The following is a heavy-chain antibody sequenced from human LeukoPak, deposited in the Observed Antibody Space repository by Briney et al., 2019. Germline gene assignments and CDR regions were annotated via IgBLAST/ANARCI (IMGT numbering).Heavy chain of an antibody. CDR1: GFTFSSYW. CDR2: IKQYGSEK. CDR3: ARDDYGGNTGVDI. J-gene: IGHJ3*02. Sequence: GESLRLSCAASGFTFSSYWMSWVRQAPRKGLEWVANIKQYGSEKYYLDSVKGRFTISRDNAKNSLYLQMNSLRAEDTAVYCCARDDYGGNTGVDIWGQGTMVTVSS. D-gene: IGHD4-23*01. V-gene: IGHV3-7*01.